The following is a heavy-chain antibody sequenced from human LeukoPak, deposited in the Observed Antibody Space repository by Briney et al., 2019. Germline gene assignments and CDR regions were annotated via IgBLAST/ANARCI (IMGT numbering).Heavy chain of an antibody. D-gene: IGHD6-13*01. CDR2: ISSRSSTI. CDR3: ARTPSAIAAANWFDP. CDR1: GFIFNEYS. Sequence: GGSLRLSCVGSGFIFNEYSLNWVRQAPGKGPEWVSYISSRSSTIYYADSVKGRFTISRDNAKNSLSLQMNGLRTEDTAVYYCARTPSAIAAANWFDPWGQGTLVTVSS. V-gene: IGHV3-48*04. J-gene: IGHJ5*02.